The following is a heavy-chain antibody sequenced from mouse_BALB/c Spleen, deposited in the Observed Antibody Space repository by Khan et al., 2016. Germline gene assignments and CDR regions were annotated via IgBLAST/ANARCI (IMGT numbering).Heavy chain of an antibody. CDR1: GYSITSDYA. J-gene: IGHJ1*01. Sequence: EVQLQESGPGLVKPSQSLSLTCTVTGYSITSDYAWNWIRQFPGNKLEWMGYISYSGSTSYNPSLKSRISITRDTSKNQFFLQLNSVTSEDTATXYCARPIMTVSGYFDLLGAGTTVTVSS. CDR3: ARPIMTVSGYFDL. CDR2: ISYSGST. D-gene: IGHD2-3*01. V-gene: IGHV3-2*02.